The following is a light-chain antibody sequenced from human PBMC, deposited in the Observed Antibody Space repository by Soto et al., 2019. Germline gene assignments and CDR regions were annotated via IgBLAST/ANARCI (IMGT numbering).Light chain of an antibody. CDR1: QSISSW. V-gene: IGKV1-5*01. Sequence: DIKVYQSPSTLSASKGDRVSITCRASQSISSWLAWYQQKPGKAPDLLISDASSLERGVPSRFSGSGSGTEFTLTISSMQPDDFATYYCQQYNGYSRTFGRGTKVDI. CDR3: QQYNGYSRT. J-gene: IGKJ1*01. CDR2: DAS.